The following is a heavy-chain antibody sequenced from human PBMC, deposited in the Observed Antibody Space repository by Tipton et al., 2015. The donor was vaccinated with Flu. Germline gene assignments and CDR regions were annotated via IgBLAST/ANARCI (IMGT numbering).Heavy chain of an antibody. J-gene: IGHJ2*01. D-gene: IGHD1-1*01. CDR1: GDSIFNYF. CDR2: IYHSGST. CDR3: ARTTTGATKVRYIDL. V-gene: IGHV4-59*01. Sequence: TLSLTCTVSGDSIFNYFWFWVRQPPGKGLEWIALIYHSGSTNYNPSLESRVTISVDTSKSQFSLKLSSVTAADTAVYYCARTTTGATKVRYIDLWGRGTLVTVSS.